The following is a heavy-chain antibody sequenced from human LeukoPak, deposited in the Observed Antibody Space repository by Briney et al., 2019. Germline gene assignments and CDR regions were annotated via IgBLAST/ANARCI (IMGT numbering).Heavy chain of an antibody. CDR3: ARAPGIAALLMDV. D-gene: IGHD6-6*01. Sequence: SVKVSCKASGGTFSSYAISWVRQAPGQGLEWLGGIIPIFGTANYAQKFQGRVTITADESTSTGYMELSSLRSEDTAVYYCARAPGIAALLMDVWGKGTTVTVSS. CDR1: GGTFSSYA. V-gene: IGHV1-69*13. J-gene: IGHJ6*03. CDR2: IIPIFGTA.